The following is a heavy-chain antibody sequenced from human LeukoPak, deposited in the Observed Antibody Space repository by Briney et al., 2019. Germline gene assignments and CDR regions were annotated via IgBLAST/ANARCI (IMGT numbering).Heavy chain of an antibody. CDR3: ARDPKYSGSIGY. V-gene: IGHV3-7*01. J-gene: IGHJ4*02. CDR2: INQDESHK. D-gene: IGHD1-26*01. Sequence: GGSLRLSCAASGITFSSYWMSWVRQAPGKGLEWVANINQDESHKYYVDSVKGRFTISRDNAKNSLYLQMSSLRAEDTAVYYCARDPKYSGSIGYWGQGTLVTVSS. CDR1: GITFSSYW.